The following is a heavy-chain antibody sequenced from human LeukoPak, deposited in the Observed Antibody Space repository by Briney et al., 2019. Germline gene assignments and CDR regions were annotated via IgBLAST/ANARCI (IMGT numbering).Heavy chain of an antibody. CDR1: GFTFSSYS. Sequence: GGSLRLSCAASGFTFSSYSMNWVRQAPGKGLEWVSSISSSSSYIYYADSAKGRFTISRDNAKNSLYLQMNSLRAEDTAVYYCARVSPRHYYMDVWGKGTTVTVSS. V-gene: IGHV3-21*01. CDR2: ISSSSSYI. CDR3: ARVSPRHYYMDV. J-gene: IGHJ6*03.